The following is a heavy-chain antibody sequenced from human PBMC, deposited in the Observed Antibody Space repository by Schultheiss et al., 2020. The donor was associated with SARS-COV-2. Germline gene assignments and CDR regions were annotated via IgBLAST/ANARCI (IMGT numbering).Heavy chain of an antibody. Sequence: GGSLRLSCAASGFTFPKAWMSWVRQAPGKGLEWVSTISGSGGRTYFADSVKGRFTISRDNSKNTLDLQMNSMRVEDTAVYYCAKGTGGGSYYDFWGQGTLVTVSS. CDR2: ISGSGGRT. J-gene: IGHJ4*02. D-gene: IGHD2-15*01. V-gene: IGHV3-23*01. CDR3: AKGTGGGSYYDF. CDR1: GFTFPKAW.